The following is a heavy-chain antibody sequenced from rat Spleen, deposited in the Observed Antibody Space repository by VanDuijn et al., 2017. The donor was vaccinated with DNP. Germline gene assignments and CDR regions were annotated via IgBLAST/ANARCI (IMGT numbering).Heavy chain of an antibody. Sequence: EVQLVESGGGSVQPGGSLKLSCAVSGFTFGNYDMAWVRQAPKKGLEWVATIVHDGSRTYYRDSVKGRFTVSRDNAKSTLYLQMNSLWSEDTATYYCTRGSSLPGYLDYWGQGVLVTVSS. CDR3: TRGSSLPGYLDY. J-gene: IGHJ2*01. CDR2: IVHDGSRT. D-gene: IGHD1-4*01. CDR1: GFTFGNYD. V-gene: IGHV5-7*01.